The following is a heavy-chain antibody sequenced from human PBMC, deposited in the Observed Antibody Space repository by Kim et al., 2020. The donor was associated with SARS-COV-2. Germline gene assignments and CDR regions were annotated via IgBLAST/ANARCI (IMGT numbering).Heavy chain of an antibody. J-gene: IGHJ6*02. Sequence: GGSLRLSCAASGFTFSSYGMHWVRQAPGKGLAWVAVISYDGSNKYYADSVKGRFTISRDNSKNTLYLQMDSLRAEDTAVYHCAKSRAARWNGMDVWGQGTTVTVSS. D-gene: IGHD6-13*01. V-gene: IGHV3-30*18. CDR2: ISYDGSNK. CDR3: AKSRAARWNGMDV. CDR1: GFTFSSYG.